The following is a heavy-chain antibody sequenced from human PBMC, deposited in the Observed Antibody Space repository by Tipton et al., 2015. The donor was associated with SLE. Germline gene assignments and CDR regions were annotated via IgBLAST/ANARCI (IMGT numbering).Heavy chain of an antibody. Sequence: TLSLTCAVYGGSFSGYYWSWIRQPPGKGLEWIGSIYHSGSTYYNPSLKSRVTISVDTAKNQFSLKLSSVTAADTAVYYCARWGLTGTTGVDYWGQGTLVTVSS. D-gene: IGHD1-7*01. CDR1: GGSFSGYY. CDR3: ARWGLTGTTGVDY. J-gene: IGHJ4*02. V-gene: IGHV4-34*01. CDR2: IYHSGST.